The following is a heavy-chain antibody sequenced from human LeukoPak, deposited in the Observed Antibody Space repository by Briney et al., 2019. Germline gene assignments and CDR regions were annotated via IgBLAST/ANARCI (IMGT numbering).Heavy chain of an antibody. J-gene: IGHJ5*02. CDR3: ARLHDYGDYYADH. D-gene: IGHD4-17*01. Sequence: SETLSLTCIVSGGSIRSNSYWWGWIRQPPGKGLEWIGSIYYGGSTYYSPSLKSRVRISVDTSKNQFSLKLSSVTAADTAVYYCARLHDYGDYYADHWGQGTLVTVSS. V-gene: IGHV4-39*01. CDR1: GGSIRSNSYW. CDR2: IYYGGST.